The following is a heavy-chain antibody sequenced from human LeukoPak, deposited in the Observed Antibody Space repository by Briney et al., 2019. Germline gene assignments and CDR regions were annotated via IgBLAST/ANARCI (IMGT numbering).Heavy chain of an antibody. J-gene: IGHJ4*02. V-gene: IGHV4-39*02. CDR2: VFYSGST. D-gene: IGHD5-18*01. CDR3: ARESTPRRLDTAMVRSDY. CDR1: GGSISSSSYY. Sequence: PSETLSLTCTVSGGSISSSSYYWGWIRQPPGKGLEWLASVFYSGSTYYNPSLKGRATISADTSRSQSSLKLSSVTAADTAVYYCARESTPRRLDTAMVRSDYWGQGTLVTVSS.